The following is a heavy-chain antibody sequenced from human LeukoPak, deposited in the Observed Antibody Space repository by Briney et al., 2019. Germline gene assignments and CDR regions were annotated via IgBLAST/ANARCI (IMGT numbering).Heavy chain of an antibody. J-gene: IGHJ4*02. V-gene: IGHV4-59*08. CDR1: GGSISSYY. CDR2: IYYSGST. CDR3: ARYQLLSRHFDY. Sequence: SETLSLTCTVSGGSISSYYWSWIRQPPGKGLEWIGYIYYSGSTNYNPSLKSRVTISVDTSKNQFSLKLSSVTAADTAVYYCARYQLLSRHFDYWGQGTLVTVSS. D-gene: IGHD2-2*01.